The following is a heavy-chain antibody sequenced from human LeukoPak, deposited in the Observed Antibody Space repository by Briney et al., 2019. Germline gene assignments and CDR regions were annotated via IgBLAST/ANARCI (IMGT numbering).Heavy chain of an antibody. V-gene: IGHV3-33*01. CDR3: ARDSITGDWNRLFYYGMDV. J-gene: IGHJ6*02. CDR2: IWYDGSNK. D-gene: IGHD1-1*01. CDR1: GFTFSSYG. Sequence: GSLRLSCAASGFTFSSYGMHWVRQAPGKGLEWVAVIWYDGSNKYYADSVKGRFTISRDNSKNTLYLQMNSLRAEDTAVYYCARDSITGDWNRLFYYGMDVWGQGTTVTVSS.